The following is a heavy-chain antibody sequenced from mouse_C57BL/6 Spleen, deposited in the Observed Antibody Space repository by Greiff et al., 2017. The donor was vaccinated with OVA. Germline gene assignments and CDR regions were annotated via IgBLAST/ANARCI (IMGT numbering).Heavy chain of an antibody. CDR1: GFSLSTFGMG. J-gene: IGHJ4*01. CDR2: ICWDDDK. CDR3: ARRRDAMDY. V-gene: IGHV8-8*01. Sequence: QVTLKVSGPGILQPSQTLSLTCSFSGFSLSTFGMGVVWIRQPSGKGLEWLAHICWDDDKYYNPVLKSRLTSSKDTTKNQVFLKIANVDNADTATYYCARRRDAMDYWGQGTSVTVSS.